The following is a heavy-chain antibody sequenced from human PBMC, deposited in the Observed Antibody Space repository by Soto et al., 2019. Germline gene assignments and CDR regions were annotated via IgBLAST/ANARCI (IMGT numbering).Heavy chain of an antibody. CDR1: GGSISSSSYY. CDR3: ARHVINWNYAVDLDY. CDR2: IYYSGST. Sequence: SETLSLTCTFSGGSISSSSYYWGWIRQPPGKGLEWIGSIYYSGSTYYNPSLKSRVTISVDTSKNQFSLKLSSVTAADTAVYYCARHVINWNYAVDLDYWGQGTLVTVSS. V-gene: IGHV4-39*01. J-gene: IGHJ4*02. D-gene: IGHD1-7*01.